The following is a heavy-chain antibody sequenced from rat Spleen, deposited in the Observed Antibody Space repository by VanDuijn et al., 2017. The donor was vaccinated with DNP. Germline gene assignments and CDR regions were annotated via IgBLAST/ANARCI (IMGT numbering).Heavy chain of an antibody. CDR1: GFTFSDYY. V-gene: IGHV5-22*01. CDR2: ISYDGGNT. Sequence: EVRLVESGGGLVQPGGSLKLSCAASGFTFSDYYMAWVRPAPTKGLELVAYISYDGGNTYYGDSVKGRFTISRDNARSTLYLQMNSLRSEDMATFYCARWTTGHYFDNWGHGVMVTVSS. D-gene: IGHD1-11*01. CDR3: ARWTTGHYFDN. J-gene: IGHJ2*01.